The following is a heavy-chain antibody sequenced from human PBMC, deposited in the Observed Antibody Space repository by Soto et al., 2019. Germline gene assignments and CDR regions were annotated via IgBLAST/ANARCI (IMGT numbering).Heavy chain of an antibody. CDR3: ARHPFDSNVRGMFDY. J-gene: IGHJ4*02. D-gene: IGHD3-16*01. CDR1: GGSITSSGHH. V-gene: IGHV4-39*01. CDR2: IHHSGST. Sequence: SETLSLTCSVSGGSITSSGHHWGWIRQPPGKGLEWIASIHHSGSTYYNSSLKSRVTISVDTSKNQFSLKLNSVTAADTAVYHCARHPFDSNVRGMFDYWGQGTVVTVSS.